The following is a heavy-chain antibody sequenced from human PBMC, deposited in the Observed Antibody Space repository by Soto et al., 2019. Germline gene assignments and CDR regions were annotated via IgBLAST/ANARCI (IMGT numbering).Heavy chain of an antibody. CDR1: GGSIRSSSYY. V-gene: IGHV4-39*01. CDR3: ASQMVRGVSPQSYGMDV. J-gene: IGHJ6*02. D-gene: IGHD3-10*01. Sequence: SETLSLTCTVSGGSIRSSSYYWGWIRQPPGKGLEWIGSIYYSGSTYYNPSLKSRVTISVDTSKNQFSLKLSSVTAADTAVYYCASQMVRGVSPQSYGMDVWGQGTTVTVSS. CDR2: IYYSGST.